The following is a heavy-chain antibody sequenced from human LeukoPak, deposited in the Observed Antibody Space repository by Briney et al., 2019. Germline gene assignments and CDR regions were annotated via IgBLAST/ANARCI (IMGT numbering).Heavy chain of an antibody. CDR3: AKADGSWTYDP. Sequence: GGSLRLSCAASGFTFSSYWMNWVRQAPGKGLVWVSRIASDGSSTTYADSVKGRFSISRDNAKNTLYLQMNSLRAEDTAVYYCAKADGSWTYDPWGQGTLVTVSS. CDR2: IASDGSST. V-gene: IGHV3-74*01. J-gene: IGHJ5*02. CDR1: GFTFSSYW. D-gene: IGHD5-24*01.